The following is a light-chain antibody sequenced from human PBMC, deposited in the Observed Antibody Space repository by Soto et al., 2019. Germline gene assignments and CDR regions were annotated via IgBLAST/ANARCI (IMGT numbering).Light chain of an antibody. J-gene: IGKJ1*01. V-gene: IGKV1-9*01. Sequence: DIQLTQSPSFLSASVGDRVTITCRASQGINSFLAWYQQKPGKAPKLLINAASTLQSGVPSRFSGSRSGTEFTLTISSLQPEDSATYYCQQLDSFPRTFGQGTKVEIK. CDR3: QQLDSFPRT. CDR2: AAS. CDR1: QGINSF.